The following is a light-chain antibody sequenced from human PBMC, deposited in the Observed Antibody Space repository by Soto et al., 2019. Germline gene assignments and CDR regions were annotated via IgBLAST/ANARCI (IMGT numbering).Light chain of an antibody. Sequence: QSALTQPASVSGSPGQSITISCTGTSYDVGGYDYVSWFQQHPGQAPKLIIYEVTYRPSGVSNRFSGSKSGNTASLTISGPQAEDEADYYCSSYKSRSTLVFGGGTKVTVL. V-gene: IGLV2-14*01. J-gene: IGLJ2*01. CDR3: SSYKSRSTLV. CDR1: SYDVGGYDY. CDR2: EVT.